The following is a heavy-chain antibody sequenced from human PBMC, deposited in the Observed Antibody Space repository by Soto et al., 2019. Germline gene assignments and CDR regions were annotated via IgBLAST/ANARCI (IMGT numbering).Heavy chain of an antibody. CDR1: GGSFSGYY. V-gene: IGHV4-34*01. D-gene: IGHD2-2*01. CDR2: INHSGST. J-gene: IGHJ1*01. CDR3: ARSGIVVVPAARRYFQH. Sequence: QVQLQQWGAGLLKPSETLSLTCAVYGGSFSGYYWSWIRQPPGKGLEWIGEINHSGSTNYNPSLKSRVTISVDTSKNQFSLKLSSVTAADTAVYYCARSGIVVVPAARRYFQHWGQGTLVTVSS.